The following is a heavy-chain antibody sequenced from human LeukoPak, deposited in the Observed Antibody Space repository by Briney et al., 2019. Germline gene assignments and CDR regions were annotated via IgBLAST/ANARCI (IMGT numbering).Heavy chain of an antibody. CDR3: ARDAILSYYSDGSAYHGFDF. CDR2: ISPYNGNT. V-gene: IGHV1-18*01. Sequence: ASVKVSCKASGYTFTNFGVSWVRQAPGQGHEWMGWISPYNGNTYSAQKFQGRVTMTTDTPTNTAYMDLRSLRSDDTAMYYCARDAILSYYSDGSAYHGFDFWGQGTLVTVSS. D-gene: IGHD3-22*01. J-gene: IGHJ4*02. CDR1: GYTFTNFG.